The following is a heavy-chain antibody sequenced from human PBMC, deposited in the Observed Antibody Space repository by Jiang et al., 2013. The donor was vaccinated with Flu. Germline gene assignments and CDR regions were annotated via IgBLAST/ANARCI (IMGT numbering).Heavy chain of an antibody. CDR3: ARDIAVAGTEMIYAFDI. V-gene: IGHV1-2*04. D-gene: IGHD6-19*01. J-gene: IGHJ3*02. CDR1: GYTFTGYY. Sequence: GAEVKKPGASVKVSCKASGYTFTGYYMHWVRQAPGQGLEWMGWINPNSGGTNYAQKFQGWVTMTRDTSISTAYMELSRLRSDDTAVYYCARDIAVAGTEMIYAFDIWGQGAMVTVSS. CDR2: INPNSGGT.